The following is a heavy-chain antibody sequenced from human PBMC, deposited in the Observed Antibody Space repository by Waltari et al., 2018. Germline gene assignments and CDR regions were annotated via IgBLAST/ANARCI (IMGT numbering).Heavy chain of an antibody. CDR1: GFTFSLYW. V-gene: IGHV3-74*01. CDR2: IKTDGSRT. CDR3: GTLGAVAS. Sequence: EVQMVEESGGGLVKPGGSLRLSCTASGFTFSLYWMHWVRQAPGKGLVWVSGIKTDGSRTNYADSVKGRFTMSRDNARNTVHLEMNSLRAEDTGVYYCGTLGAVASWGQGTLVTVSS. J-gene: IGHJ5*02.